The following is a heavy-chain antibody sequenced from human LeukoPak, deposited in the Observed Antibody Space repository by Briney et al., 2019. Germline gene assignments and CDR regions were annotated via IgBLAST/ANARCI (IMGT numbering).Heavy chain of an antibody. CDR3: ARGPNYGARVDFLDS. V-gene: IGHV3-7*01. Sequence: GGSLRLSCAASGFTFSSHWMTWVRQAPGKGLEWVAGIKQGGTEKYYADSVKGRFTVSRDNAKNSPYLQMNSLSADDTAVYFCARGPNYGARVDFLDSWGRGTKVTVSS. D-gene: IGHD4-17*01. J-gene: IGHJ4*02. CDR1: GFTFSSHW. CDR2: IKQGGTEK.